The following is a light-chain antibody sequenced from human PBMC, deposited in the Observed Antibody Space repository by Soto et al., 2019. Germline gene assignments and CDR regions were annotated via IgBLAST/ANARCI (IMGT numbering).Light chain of an antibody. CDR3: LQYNCWPFT. J-gene: IGKJ2*01. V-gene: IGKV3-15*01. Sequence: EIVMTQSPATLSVSPGEGATLSCKASQSVSSKLAWYQQKPGQAPRVLIYGAFTRATGIPARFSGSGSGTEFTLTISSLQSEDFAVDYCLQYNCWPFTFGHGTKLEIK. CDR1: QSVSSK. CDR2: GAF.